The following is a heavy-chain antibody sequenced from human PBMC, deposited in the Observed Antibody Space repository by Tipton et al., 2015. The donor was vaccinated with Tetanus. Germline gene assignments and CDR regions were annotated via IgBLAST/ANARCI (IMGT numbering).Heavy chain of an antibody. V-gene: IGHV3-9*01. Sequence: SLRLSCAASGFTFDDFAMHWVRHAPGKGLEWVSTINWNGSRIAYADSVKGRFTISRDNAKNSLYLQMNSLRAEDTAVYYCARDIDVPGTTLYFDYWGQGTLVTVSS. D-gene: IGHD1-1*01. CDR2: INWNGSRI. CDR3: ARDIDVPGTTLYFDY. J-gene: IGHJ4*02. CDR1: GFTFDDFA.